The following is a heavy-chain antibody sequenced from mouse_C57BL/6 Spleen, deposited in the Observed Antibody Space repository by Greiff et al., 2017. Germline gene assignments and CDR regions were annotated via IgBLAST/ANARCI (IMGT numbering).Heavy chain of an antibody. CDR1: GYTFTDYY. CDR3: ARDWDCPYN. V-gene: IGHV1-26*01. D-gene: IGHD4-1*01. CDR2: INPNNGGT. Sequence: EVQLQQSGPELVKPGASVKISCKASGYTFTDYYMNWVKQSHGKSLEWIGDINPNNGGTSYNQKFKGKATLTVDKSSSTAYMELRSLTSEDSAVXDCARDWDCPYNWGQGTTLTVSS. J-gene: IGHJ2*01.